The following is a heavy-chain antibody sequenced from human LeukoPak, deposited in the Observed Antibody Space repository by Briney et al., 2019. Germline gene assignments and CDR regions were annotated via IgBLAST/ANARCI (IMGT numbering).Heavy chain of an antibody. CDR2: FDPEDGET. CDR1: GYTLTELS. D-gene: IGHD3-10*01. CDR3: ATDLSYGSGSYNFDY. J-gene: IGHJ4*02. V-gene: IGHV1-24*01. Sequence: GASVKVSCKVSGYTLTELSMHWVRQAPGKGLEWMGGFDPEDGETIYAQKFQGRVTMTEDTSTDTAYMELSSLRSEDTAVYYCATDLSYGSGSYNFDYWGQGTLVTVSS.